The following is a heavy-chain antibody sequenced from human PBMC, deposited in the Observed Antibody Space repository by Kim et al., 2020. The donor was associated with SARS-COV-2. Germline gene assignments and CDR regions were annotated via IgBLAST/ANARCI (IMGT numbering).Heavy chain of an antibody. D-gene: IGHD4-17*01. J-gene: IGHJ5*02. V-gene: IGHV3-53*01. Sequence: TYYADSVKGRFTISRDNSKTTLYLQMNSLRAEDTAVYYCARGSYGGGWFDPWGQGTLVTVSS. CDR3: ARGSYGGGWFDP. CDR2: T.